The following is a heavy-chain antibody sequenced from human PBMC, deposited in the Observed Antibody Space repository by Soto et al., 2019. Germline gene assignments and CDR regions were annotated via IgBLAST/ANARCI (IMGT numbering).Heavy chain of an antibody. J-gene: IGHJ4*02. CDR1: GFTFSDNG. CDR3: AMTVGATSWNFDY. Sequence: QVQLVESGGGVVQPGRSLTLSCAASGFTFSDNGMHWVRQAPGKGLEWVAVISYDGSNKYYADSVKGRFSISRDNSKNTLYLQMNSLRAEDTAVYYCAMTVGATSWNFDYWGQGILVTVSS. D-gene: IGHD1-26*01. CDR2: ISYDGSNK. V-gene: IGHV3-30*03.